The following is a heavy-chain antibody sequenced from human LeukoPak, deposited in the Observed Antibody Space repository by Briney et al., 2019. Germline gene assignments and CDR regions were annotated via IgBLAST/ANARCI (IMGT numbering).Heavy chain of an antibody. Sequence: GESLKISCKGSGYSFTSYWIGWVRQMPGKGLEWMGIIYPGDSDTRYSPSFQGQVTISADKSISTAYLQWSSLKASDTAMYYCASRLSCRGGSCFGGLFHYGMDVWGQGTTVTVSS. V-gene: IGHV5-51*01. CDR1: GYSFTSYW. CDR3: ASRLSCRGGSCFGGLFHYGMDV. D-gene: IGHD2-15*01. J-gene: IGHJ6*02. CDR2: IYPGDSDT.